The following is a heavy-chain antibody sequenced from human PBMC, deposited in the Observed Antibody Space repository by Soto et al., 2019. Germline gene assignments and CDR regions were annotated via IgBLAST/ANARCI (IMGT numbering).Heavy chain of an antibody. J-gene: IGHJ4*02. CDR3: ARSEATGLDH. Sequence: QVQLQESGPGLVKPSGTLSLTCTVSGGSMTSSNWWNWVRQSPGKGLEWIGEAHHSGRTNYNPPLKSRVTISVDKSKNHFSLKLSSVTAADTAVYYCARSEATGLDHWGQGTLVTVSS. D-gene: IGHD1-26*01. V-gene: IGHV4-4*02. CDR1: GGSMTSSNW. CDR2: AHHSGRT.